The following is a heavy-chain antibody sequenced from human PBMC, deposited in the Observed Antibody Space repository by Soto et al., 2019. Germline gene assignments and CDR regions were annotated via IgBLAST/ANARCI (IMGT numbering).Heavy chain of an antibody. CDR3: ARDRLWCGELWAVDYYGMDV. J-gene: IGHJ6*02. CDR2: IYYSGST. V-gene: IGHV4-31*03. CDR1: GGSISSGGYY. Sequence: QVQLQESGPGLVKPSQTLSLTCTVSGGSISSGGYYWSWIRQHPGKGLEWIGYIYYSGSTYYNPSLKSRVTISLYTSKNQFSLKLSSLTAADTAVYYWARDRLWCGELWAVDYYGMDVWGQGTTVTVSS. D-gene: IGHD3-10*01.